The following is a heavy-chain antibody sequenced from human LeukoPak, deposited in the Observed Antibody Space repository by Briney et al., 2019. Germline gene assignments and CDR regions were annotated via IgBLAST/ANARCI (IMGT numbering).Heavy chain of an antibody. CDR2: ISTSGTTI. V-gene: IGHV3-48*03. J-gene: IGHJ5*02. CDR1: GFTFSSYE. Sequence: GGSLRLSCAASGFTFSSYEMNWVRQAPGKGLEWVSYISTSGTTIYYADSVKGRLTISRDNAKKSLYLQMNSLRAEDTAVYYCARINWLDPWGQGTLVTVSS. CDR3: ARINWLDP.